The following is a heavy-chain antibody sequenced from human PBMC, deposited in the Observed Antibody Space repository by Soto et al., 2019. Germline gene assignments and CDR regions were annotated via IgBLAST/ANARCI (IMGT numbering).Heavy chain of an antibody. J-gene: IGHJ6*02. CDR3: AKNGQPPYYYYGLDV. CDR1: GYTFTRYG. CDR2: ISGYNGET. V-gene: IGHV1-18*01. Sequence: ASVKVSCKASGYTFTRYGISWVRQAPGQGLEWVGWISGYNGETNYAQKFQDRVSMTIDTSTGTAYMELRSLTSDDTAIYYCAKNGQPPYYYYGLDVWGQGTKVTVSS. D-gene: IGHD2-8*01.